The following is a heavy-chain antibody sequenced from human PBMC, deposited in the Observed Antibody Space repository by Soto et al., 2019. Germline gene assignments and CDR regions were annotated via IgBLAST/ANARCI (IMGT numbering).Heavy chain of an antibody. CDR2: IYYSGST. J-gene: IGHJ4*02. D-gene: IGHD6-6*01. CDR1: VGSISSGDYY. Sequence: PSETLSLTCTVSVGSISSGDYYWSWILQPPGKGLEWIGYIYYSGSTYYNPSLKSRVTISVDTSKNQFSLKLSSVTAADTAVYYCASVDSIAAGPMDWGQGTLVTVSS. CDR3: ASVDSIAAGPMD. V-gene: IGHV4-30-4*01.